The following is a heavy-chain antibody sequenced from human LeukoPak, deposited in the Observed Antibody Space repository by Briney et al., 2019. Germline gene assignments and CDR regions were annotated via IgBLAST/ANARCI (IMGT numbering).Heavy chain of an antibody. CDR2: IYYSGST. J-gene: IGHJ6*02. D-gene: IGHD1-7*01. CDR3: ARDSWNYGSSMDV. CDR1: GGSVSSYY. V-gene: IGHV4-59*02. Sequence: SETLSLTCTVSGGSVSSYYWSWLRQPPGKGLEWLGYIYYSGSTNYNPSLKSRVTISVDTSKNQFSLKLSSVTAADTAVYHCARDSWNYGSSMDVWGQGTTVTVSS.